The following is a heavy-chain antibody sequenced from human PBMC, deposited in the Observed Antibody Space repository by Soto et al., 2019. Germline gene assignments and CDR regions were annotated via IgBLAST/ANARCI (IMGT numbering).Heavy chain of an antibody. CDR2: ISSSSSYI. D-gene: IGHD6-6*01. CDR1: GFTFSSYS. V-gene: IGHV3-21*01. CDR3: ARDGIAARDYGMDV. J-gene: IGHJ6*02. Sequence: PGGSLRLCCAASGFTFSSYSMNWVRQAPGKGLEWVSSISSSSSYIYYADSVKGRFTISRDNAKNSLYLQMNSLRAEDTAVYYCARDGIAARDYGMDVWGQGTTVTVSS.